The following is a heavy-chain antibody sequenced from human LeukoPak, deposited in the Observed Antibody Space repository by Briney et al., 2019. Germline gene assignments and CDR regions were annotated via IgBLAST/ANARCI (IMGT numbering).Heavy chain of an antibody. V-gene: IGHV4-39*02. Sequence: SETLSLTCTVSGGSISSSSYYWGWIRQPPGKGLEWIGSIYYSGSTYYNPSLKSRVTISVDTSKNQFSLQLNSVTPEDTAVYYCARDLTGWLQFWFDPWGQGTLVTVSS. CDR1: GGSISSSSYY. D-gene: IGHD5-24*01. CDR3: ARDLTGWLQFWFDP. J-gene: IGHJ5*02. CDR2: IYYSGST.